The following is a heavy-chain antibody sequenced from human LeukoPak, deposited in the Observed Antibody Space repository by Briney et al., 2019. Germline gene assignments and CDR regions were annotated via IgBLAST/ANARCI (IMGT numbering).Heavy chain of an antibody. D-gene: IGHD7-27*01. V-gene: IGHV3-7*01. J-gene: IGHJ6*02. CDR2: IKEDESQE. Sequence: GGYLRLSCAASGFSFSDSWMSWVRQAPGKGPEWVANIKEDESQEHCADSVKGRFTVSRDNAKNSLFLQMNSLRVEDTAVYYCATYKNWVAGDVWGQGTTVSVSS. CDR3: ATYKNWVAGDV. CDR1: GFSFSDSW.